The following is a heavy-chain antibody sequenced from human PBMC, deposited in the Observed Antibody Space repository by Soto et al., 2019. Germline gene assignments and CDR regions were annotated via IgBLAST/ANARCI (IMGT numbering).Heavy chain of an antibody. CDR1: GGTFSSYA. CDR2: IIPIFGTA. CDR3: ARDGPYSSGWRRFDY. V-gene: IGHV1-69*13. D-gene: IGHD6-19*01. J-gene: IGHJ4*02. Sequence: SVKVSCKASGGTFSSYAISWVRQAPGQGLEWMGGIIPIFGTANYAQKFQGRVTITADESTSTAYMELSSLRSEDTAVYYCARDGPYSSGWRRFDYWGQGTLVTVSS.